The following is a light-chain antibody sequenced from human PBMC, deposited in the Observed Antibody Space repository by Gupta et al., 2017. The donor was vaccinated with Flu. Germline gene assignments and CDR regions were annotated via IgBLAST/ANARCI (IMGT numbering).Light chain of an antibody. CDR3: QQRSNCHPLYT. V-gene: IGKV3-11*01. J-gene: IGKJ2*01. CDR1: QSVSSY. CDR2: DAS. Sequence: EIVLTQSPATLSLSPGERATLSCRASQSVSSYLAWYQQKPSQAPRLLIYDASNRATGIGARFSGSGAGTDLNLTISSREPEDFEVYYCQQRSNCHPLYTFGQGTKLEIK.